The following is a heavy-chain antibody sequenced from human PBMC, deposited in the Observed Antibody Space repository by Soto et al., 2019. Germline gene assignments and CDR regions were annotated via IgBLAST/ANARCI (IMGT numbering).Heavy chain of an antibody. V-gene: IGHV1-18*01. Sequence: QVQLVQSGAEVKKPGASVKVSCKASGYTFTSYGSSWVRQAPGQGLEWMGWISAYNGNTNYAQKLQGRVTMTTDTSTSTAYMELRSLRSDDTAVYYCATVWVTMVRGVSAYYYGMDVWGQGTTVTVSS. CDR2: ISAYNGNT. J-gene: IGHJ6*02. CDR3: ATVWVTMVRGVSAYYYGMDV. D-gene: IGHD3-10*01. CDR1: GYTFTSYG.